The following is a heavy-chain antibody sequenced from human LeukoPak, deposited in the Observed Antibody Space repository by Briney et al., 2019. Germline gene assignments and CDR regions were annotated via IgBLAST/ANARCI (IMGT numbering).Heavy chain of an antibody. CDR1: GYTFTGYY. Sequence: ASVKVSCKASGYTFTGYYMHWVRQAPGQGLEWMGWINPNSGGTNYAQKFQGWVTMTRDTSISTAYMELSSLRSEDTAVYYCATGPFGSTSCYNWGQGTLVTVSS. V-gene: IGHV1-2*04. CDR2: INPNSGGT. CDR3: ATGPFGSTSCYN. J-gene: IGHJ4*02. D-gene: IGHD2-2*02.